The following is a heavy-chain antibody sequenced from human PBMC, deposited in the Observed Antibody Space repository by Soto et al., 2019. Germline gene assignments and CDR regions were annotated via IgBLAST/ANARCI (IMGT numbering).Heavy chain of an antibody. V-gene: IGHV1-58*01. D-gene: IGHD2-21*02. CDR1: GFTFTNSA. Sequence: SVKVSCKTSGFTFTNSAVQWVRQARGQRLEWIGWIIIGSGITKYLQNLQGRINIARDTATGTAYMELSGLRSEDTAMYYCAAEVYSGGDCCHFDYWGQGTQVTVSS. J-gene: IGHJ4*02. CDR2: IIIGSGIT. CDR3: AAEVYSGGDCCHFDY.